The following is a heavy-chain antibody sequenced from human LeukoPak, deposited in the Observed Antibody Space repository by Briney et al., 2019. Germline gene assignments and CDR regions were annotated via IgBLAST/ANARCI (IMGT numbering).Heavy chain of an antibody. D-gene: IGHD3-3*01. CDR2: IKRDGSTK. J-gene: IGHJ6*02. CDR3: PRMNYDFWIGYYSPYNNYYRDL. Sequence: PGGSLRLSCAASGFTLSSYWMSWVRQAPGKGLEWVARIKRDGSTKYYADSVKGRFTISRDNAKNTLYLQMNSLRADDTAVYYSPRMNYDFWIGYYSPYNNYYRDLWGQGTAVTVSS. V-gene: IGHV3-7*01. CDR1: GFTLSSYW.